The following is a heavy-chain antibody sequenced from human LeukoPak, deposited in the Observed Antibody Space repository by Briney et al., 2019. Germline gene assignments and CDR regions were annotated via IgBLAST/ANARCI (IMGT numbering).Heavy chain of an antibody. D-gene: IGHD1-26*01. CDR1: GFTFSDYT. CDR3: ARVKMGATVSDYYYYYMDV. J-gene: IGHJ6*03. CDR2: ITSNGAYT. V-gene: IGHV3-64*02. Sequence: GGSLRLSCAASGFTFSDYTIHWVRQAPGKRLQSVSAITSNGAYTHYADSVKGRFTISRGNSRNAVFLQMGGLRIEDMAVYYCARVKMGATVSDYYYYYMDVWGKGTTVTVSS.